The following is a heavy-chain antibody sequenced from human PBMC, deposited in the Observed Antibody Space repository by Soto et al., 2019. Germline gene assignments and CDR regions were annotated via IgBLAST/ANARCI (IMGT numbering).Heavy chain of an antibody. CDR3: AREDDGGDRDYYGLDV. CDR1: CGSSSSDDYH. Sequence: SQTHRVSRTVACGSSSSDDYHWTMIRQAPGKGMEWIGYINYSGSVHYNPSLQSRLTMSVDTSKNLFSLKLSSVTAADTAVYFCAREDDGGDRDYYGLDVWGQGTTVTVSS. V-gene: IGHV4-30-4*01. D-gene: IGHD2-21*02. CDR2: INYSGSV. J-gene: IGHJ6*02.